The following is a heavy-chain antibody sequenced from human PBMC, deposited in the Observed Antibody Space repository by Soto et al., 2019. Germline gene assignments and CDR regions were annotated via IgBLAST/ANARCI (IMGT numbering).Heavy chain of an antibody. CDR3: ARLDGDSSSWFYYYYYGMDV. J-gene: IGHJ6*02. Sequence: QVQLVQSGAEVKKPGSSVKVSCKASGGTFSSYASSWVRQAPGQGLEWMGGIIPIFGTANYAQKVQGRVTITADESTSTAYMELSSLRSEDTAVYYCARLDGDSSSWFYYYYYGMDVWGQGTTVTVSS. D-gene: IGHD6-13*01. CDR1: GGTFSSYA. V-gene: IGHV1-69*01. CDR2: IIPIFGTA.